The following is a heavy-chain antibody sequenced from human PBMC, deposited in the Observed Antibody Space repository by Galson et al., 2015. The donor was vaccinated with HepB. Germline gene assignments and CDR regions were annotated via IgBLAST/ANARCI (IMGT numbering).Heavy chain of an antibody. Sequence: SLRLSCAASGFTFSSYAMHWVRQAPGKGLEWVAVISYDGSNKYYADSVKGRFTISRDNSKNTLYLQMNSLRAEDTAVYYCARDQAAAGNFDYWGQGTLVTVSS. CDR2: ISYDGSNK. D-gene: IGHD6-13*01. CDR3: ARDQAAAGNFDY. J-gene: IGHJ4*02. V-gene: IGHV3-30*04. CDR1: GFTFSSYA.